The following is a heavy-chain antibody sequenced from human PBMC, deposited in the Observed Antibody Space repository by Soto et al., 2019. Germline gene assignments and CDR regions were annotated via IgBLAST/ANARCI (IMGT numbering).Heavy chain of an antibody. V-gene: IGHV3-49*03. CDR1: GFTFGDYA. J-gene: IGHJ6*03. D-gene: IGHD3-10*01. Sequence: GGSLRLSCTASGFTFGDYAMSWFRQAPGKGLEWVGFIRSKAYGGTTEYAASVKGRFTISRDDSKSIAYLQMNSLKTEDTAVYYCTRSRYYYGSGSYGEDYYYMDVWGKGTTVTVSS. CDR3: TRSRYYYGSGSYGEDYYYMDV. CDR2: IRSKAYGGTT.